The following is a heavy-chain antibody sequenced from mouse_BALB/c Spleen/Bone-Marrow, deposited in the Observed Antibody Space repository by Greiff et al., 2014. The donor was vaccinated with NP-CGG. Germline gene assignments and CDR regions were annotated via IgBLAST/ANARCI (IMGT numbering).Heavy chain of an antibody. J-gene: IGHJ3*01. V-gene: IGHV1S135*01. CDR3: ASCGNYEAWFAY. Sequence: VQLQQSGPELVKPGASVKVSCKASGYAFTSYNIYWVKQSHGKSLEWIGYIDPYNGDTNYNQKFKVKATLTVDKSSSTAYMHPNSLTSEDSAVYYCASCGNYEAWFAYWGQGTLVTVSA. CDR2: IDPYNGDT. CDR1: GYAFTSYN. D-gene: IGHD2-1*01.